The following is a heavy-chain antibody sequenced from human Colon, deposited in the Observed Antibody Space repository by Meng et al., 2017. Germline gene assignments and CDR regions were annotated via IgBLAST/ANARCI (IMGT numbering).Heavy chain of an antibody. Sequence: QGQLQPWGAGLLTPSETLSLTCAVYGGSFSGYYWSGIRQPPGKGLEWIGEINHSGSTDYNPSLKSRVTISVDTSKTQFSLKLSSVTAADTAVYYCARIRPRLGGKTFDPWGQGTLVTVSS. CDR1: GGSFSGYY. V-gene: IGHV4-34*01. D-gene: IGHD3-16*01. CDR3: ARIRPRLGGKTFDP. CDR2: INHSGST. J-gene: IGHJ5*02.